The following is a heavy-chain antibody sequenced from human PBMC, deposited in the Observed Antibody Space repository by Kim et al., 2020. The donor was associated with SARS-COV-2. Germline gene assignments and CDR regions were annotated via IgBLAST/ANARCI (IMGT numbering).Heavy chain of an antibody. J-gene: IGHJ6*02. Sequence: GGSLRLSCAASGFTFDDYTMHWVRQAPGKGLEWVSLISWDGGSTYYADSVKGRFTISRDNSKNSLYLQMNSLRTEDTALYYCAKEALEGDYGMDVWGQGTTVTVSS. D-gene: IGHD1-1*01. CDR3: AKEALEGDYGMDV. CDR1: GFTFDDYT. V-gene: IGHV3-43*01. CDR2: ISWDGGST.